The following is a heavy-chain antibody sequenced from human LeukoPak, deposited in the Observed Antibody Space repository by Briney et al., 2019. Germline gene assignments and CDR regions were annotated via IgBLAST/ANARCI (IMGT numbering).Heavy chain of an antibody. D-gene: IGHD3-3*01. V-gene: IGHV1-2*02. CDR2: INPNSGGT. J-gene: IGHJ4*02. CDR1: GYTFTCYY. CDR3: ARALTIFGVASGY. Sequence: ASVKVSCKASGYTFTCYYMHWVRQAPGQGLEWMGWINPNSGGTNYAQKFQGRVTMTRDTSISTAYMELSRLRSDDTAVYYCARALTIFGVASGYWGQGTLVTVSS.